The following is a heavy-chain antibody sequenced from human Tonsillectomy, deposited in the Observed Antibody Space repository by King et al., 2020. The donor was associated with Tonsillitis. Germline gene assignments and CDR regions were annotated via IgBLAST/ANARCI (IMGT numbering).Heavy chain of an antibody. Sequence: QLVQSGAEVKKPGESLKISCKVSGYNFTTYWIGWVRQMPVKGLEWMGIIYPDDSDARYSPSFQGQVSMSADKSILTAYLQWSSLKASDTAIFYCARGEGFDFDYWGQGTLVTVSS. D-gene: IGHD3-16*01. CDR1: GYNFTTYW. V-gene: IGHV5-51*01. CDR3: ARGEGFDFDY. CDR2: IYPDDSDA. J-gene: IGHJ4*02.